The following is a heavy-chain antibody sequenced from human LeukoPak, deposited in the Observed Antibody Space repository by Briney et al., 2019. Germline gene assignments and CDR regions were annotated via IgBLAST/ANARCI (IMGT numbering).Heavy chain of an antibody. CDR3: ARDGFSSGWTGYWFDP. CDR2: IYYSGST. D-gene: IGHD6-19*01. V-gene: IGHV4-39*07. Sequence: SETLSLTCTVSGGSISSSSYYWGWIRQPPGKGLEWIGSIYYSGSTYYNPSLKSRVTISVDTSKNQFSLKLSSVTAADTAVYYCARDGFSSGWTGYWFDPWGQGTLVTVSS. CDR1: GGSISSSSYY. J-gene: IGHJ5*02.